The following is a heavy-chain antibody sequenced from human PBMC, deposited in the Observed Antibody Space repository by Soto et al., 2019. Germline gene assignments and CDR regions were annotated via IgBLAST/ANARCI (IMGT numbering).Heavy chain of an antibody. V-gene: IGHV4-38-2*01. Sequence: SETLSLTCAVSGYSISSGYYWGWIRQPPGKGLEWIGSIYHSGSTYYNPSLKSRVTISVDTSKNQFSLKLSSVTAADTAVYYCARMYYYDSSGINWFDPWGQGTLVA. CDR2: IYHSGST. CDR3: ARMYYYDSSGINWFDP. J-gene: IGHJ5*02. CDR1: GYSISSGYY. D-gene: IGHD3-22*01.